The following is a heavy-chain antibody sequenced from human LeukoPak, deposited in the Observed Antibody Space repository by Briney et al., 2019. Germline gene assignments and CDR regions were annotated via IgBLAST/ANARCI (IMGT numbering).Heavy chain of an antibody. Sequence: ASVKVSCKASGYTFTGYYMHWVRQAPGQGLEWMGRINPNSGGTNYAQKFQGRVTMTRDTSISTAYMELSRLRSDDTAVYYCARVGGYCSGGSCYSTPEYFQHWGQGTLVTASS. V-gene: IGHV1-2*06. J-gene: IGHJ1*01. CDR2: INPNSGGT. D-gene: IGHD2-15*01. CDR1: GYTFTGYY. CDR3: ARVGGYCSGGSCYSTPEYFQH.